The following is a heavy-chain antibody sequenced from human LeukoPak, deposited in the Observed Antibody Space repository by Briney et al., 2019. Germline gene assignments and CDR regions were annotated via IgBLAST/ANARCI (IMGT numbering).Heavy chain of an antibody. V-gene: IGHV3-48*02. Sequence: GGSLRLSCAASGITLSSYSMNLVRQAPGKGLEWVSYISSSSTTIYYADSVKGRFTISRDNAKNSLYLQMNSLRDDDTAVYYCASATGDYWGQGTLVTVSS. J-gene: IGHJ4*02. CDR3: ASATGDY. CDR2: ISSSSTTI. D-gene: IGHD1-1*01. CDR1: GITLSSYS.